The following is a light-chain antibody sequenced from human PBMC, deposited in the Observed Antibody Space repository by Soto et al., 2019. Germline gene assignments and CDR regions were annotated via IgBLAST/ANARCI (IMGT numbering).Light chain of an antibody. Sequence: QSALTQPASVSGSPGQSITISSTGTSSDVGGYNYVSWYQQHPGKAPKLMIYDVSNRPSGVSNRFSGSKSGNTASLTISGVQAEDEADYYCSSYTSSSTLVVFGGGTKLTVL. CDR2: DVS. CDR3: SSYTSSSTLVV. V-gene: IGLV2-14*01. J-gene: IGLJ2*01. CDR1: SSDVGGYNY.